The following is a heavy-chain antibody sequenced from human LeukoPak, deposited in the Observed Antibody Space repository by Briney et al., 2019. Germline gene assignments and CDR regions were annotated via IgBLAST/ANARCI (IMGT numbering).Heavy chain of an antibody. CDR2: IYYSGST. D-gene: IGHD3-10*01. Sequence: SETLSLTCTVSGGSISSGGYYWSWIRQHPGKGLEWIGYIYYSGSTYYNPSLKSRVTISVDTSKNQFSLKLSSVTAADTAVYYRARECISMVRGGAVYSYGMDVWGQGTTVTVSS. CDR1: GGSISSGGYY. CDR3: ARECISMVRGGAVYSYGMDV. J-gene: IGHJ6*02. V-gene: IGHV4-31*03.